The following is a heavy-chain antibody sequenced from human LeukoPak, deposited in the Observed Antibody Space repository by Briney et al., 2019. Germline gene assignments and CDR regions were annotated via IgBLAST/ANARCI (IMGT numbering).Heavy chain of an antibody. CDR3: AKGDCGGDCYSFDY. CDR1: GFIFNNYA. V-gene: IGHV3-23*01. D-gene: IGHD2-21*02. Sequence: GGSLGLSCAASGFIFNNYAMNWVRQAPGKGLEWVSAISGSGSTYYADSVKGRFTVSRDNSKNTLYLQMKSLRAEDTALYYCAKGDCGGDCYSFDYWGQGTLVTVSS. CDR2: ISGSGST. J-gene: IGHJ4*02.